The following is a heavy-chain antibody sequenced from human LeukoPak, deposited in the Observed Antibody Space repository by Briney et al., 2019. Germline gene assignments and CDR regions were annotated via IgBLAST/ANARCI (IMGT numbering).Heavy chain of an antibody. J-gene: IGHJ4*02. CDR3: ARDNSEGGWYENFDY. CDR1: GGTFSSYA. CDR2: IIPIFGTA. Sequence: SVKVSCKASGGTFSSYAISWVRQAPGQGLEWMGGIIPIFGTANYAQKFQGRVTITADKSTSTAYMELSSLRSEDTAVYCCARDNSEGGWYENFDYWGQGTLVTVSS. D-gene: IGHD6-19*01. V-gene: IGHV1-69*06.